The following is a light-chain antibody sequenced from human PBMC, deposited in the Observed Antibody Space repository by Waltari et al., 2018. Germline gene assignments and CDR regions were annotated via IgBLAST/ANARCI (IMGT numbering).Light chain of an antibody. CDR1: SSNIGSNT. Sequence: QSVLTQPPSASGSPGQRVTISCSGRSSNIGSNTINWYQHLPGTAPKLLIYSNNHRPSGVPDRFSGSKSGTSASLAIGGRQSEDEADYYCAVWDDSLNGVVFGGGTKLTVL. CDR3: AVWDDSLNGVV. CDR2: SNN. V-gene: IGLV1-44*01. J-gene: IGLJ2*01.